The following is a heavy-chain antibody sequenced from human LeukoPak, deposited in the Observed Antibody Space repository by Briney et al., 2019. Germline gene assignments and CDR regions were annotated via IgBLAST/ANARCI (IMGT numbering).Heavy chain of an antibody. J-gene: IGHJ5*02. CDR3: ARGLRGPTGGWFDP. V-gene: IGHV4-31*03. Sequence: SETLSLTCTVSGGSISSGGYYWSWIRQHPGKGLEWIGYIYYSGSTYYNPSLKSRVTISVDTSKNQFPLKLSSVTAADTAVYYCARGLRGPTGGWFDPWGQGTLVTVSS. CDR2: IYYSGST. CDR1: GGSISSGGYY. D-gene: IGHD3-10*01.